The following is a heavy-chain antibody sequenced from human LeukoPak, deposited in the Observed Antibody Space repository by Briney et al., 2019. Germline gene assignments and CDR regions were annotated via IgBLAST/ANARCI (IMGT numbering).Heavy chain of an antibody. CDR2: IYPGDSDT. Sequence: GESLKISCKGSGYSFTSYWIGWVRQMPGKGLEWMGIIYPGDSDTRYSPSFQGQVTISADKSINTAYMQWSSLKASDTAIYYCARSAESYYDLLTGPYFDYWGQGTLVAVSS. CDR1: GYSFTSYW. D-gene: IGHD3-9*01. V-gene: IGHV5-51*01. CDR3: ARSAESYYDLLTGPYFDY. J-gene: IGHJ4*02.